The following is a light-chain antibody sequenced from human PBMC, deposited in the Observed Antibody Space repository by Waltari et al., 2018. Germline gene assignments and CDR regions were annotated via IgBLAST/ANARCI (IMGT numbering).Light chain of an antibody. Sequence: DIQMTKSPSTLSASVGDRVTITCRASKSISRWLAWYQQKPGKAPKLLIYKASSLESGVPSGFSGSGSVTEFTLTISSLRPDDFATYYCQQYNSFPYTFGQGTKLEIK. CDR3: QQYNSFPYT. CDR2: KAS. CDR1: KSISRW. J-gene: IGKJ2*01. V-gene: IGKV1-5*03.